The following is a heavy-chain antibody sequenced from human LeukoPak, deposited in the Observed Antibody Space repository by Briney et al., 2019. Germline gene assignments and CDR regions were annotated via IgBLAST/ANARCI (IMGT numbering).Heavy chain of an antibody. J-gene: IGHJ4*02. CDR3: AKAGIGADGAGFLCEY. D-gene: IGHD1-1*01. CDR1: GFTFSDYA. CDR2: ASYYVGKQ. Sequence: PGGSLRLSCAASGFTFSDYAMSWVRQAPGRGLEWVSTASYYVGKQYHADSVRGRFTVSRDNSRNTVSLQMSSLRVEDTGIYYCAKAGIGADGAGFLCEYWGQGTLFNVSS. V-gene: IGHV3-23*01.